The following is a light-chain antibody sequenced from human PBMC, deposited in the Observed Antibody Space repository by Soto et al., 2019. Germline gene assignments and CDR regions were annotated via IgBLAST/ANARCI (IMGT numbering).Light chain of an antibody. CDR1: RSLVYSNGNAY. CDR2: QVS. J-gene: IGKJ1*01. V-gene: IGKV2-30*01. Sequence: DAVLTQSPLSLPVTLGQPAAISCRSSRSLVYSNGNAYLIWFQQRPGQSPRRLIYQVSTRDAGVPDRFSGSGSGTYFTLTISRVEAEDVGLYYCMQGTHWPWTFGQGTKVEIK. CDR3: MQGTHWPWT.